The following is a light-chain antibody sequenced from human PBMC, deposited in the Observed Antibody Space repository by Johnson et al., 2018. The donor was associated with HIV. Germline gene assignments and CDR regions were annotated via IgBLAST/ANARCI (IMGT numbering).Light chain of an antibody. CDR3: GTWDSSMSAYV. V-gene: IGLV1-51*01. Sequence: QSVLTQPPSVSAAPGQKVTISCSGSSSKIGNKYVSWYQQFPGTAPKVLIYDNSKRPSGIPDRFSGSKSGTSATLGITGLQPGDEADYYCGTWDSSMSAYVFGTGTKVTVL. CDR1: SSKIGNKY. J-gene: IGLJ1*01. CDR2: DNS.